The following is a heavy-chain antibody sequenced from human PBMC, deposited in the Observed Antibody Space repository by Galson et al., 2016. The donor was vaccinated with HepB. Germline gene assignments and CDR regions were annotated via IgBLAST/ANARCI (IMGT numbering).Heavy chain of an antibody. V-gene: IGHV3-33*01. CDR3: ARDGHFNHPYY. Sequence: SLRLSCAASGFSFSTYGMHWVRQAPGKGLEWVALIWFDGNNDNYADAEKGRFTISRDNFKRTLYLQMNSLTAEATAVYYCARDGHFNHPYYWGQGTLVTVSS. CDR2: IWFDGNND. CDR1: GFSFSTYG. J-gene: IGHJ4*02.